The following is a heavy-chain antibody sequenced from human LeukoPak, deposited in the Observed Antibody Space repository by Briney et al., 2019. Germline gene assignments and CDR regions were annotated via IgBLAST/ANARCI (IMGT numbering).Heavy chain of an antibody. V-gene: IGHV3-23*01. J-gene: IGHJ4*02. CDR2: ISRSGVAT. D-gene: IGHD3-22*01. Sequence: GGSLRLSCATSGFTFSSYAMSWVRQAPGKGLEWVSTISRSGVATYYANSVKGRFTISRDNSKNTVYVQMNSLRAEDTAIYYCAKHSHDGSAPYYEVQLDYWGQGTLVTVSS. CDR1: GFTFSSYA. CDR3: AKHSHDGSAPYYEVQLDY.